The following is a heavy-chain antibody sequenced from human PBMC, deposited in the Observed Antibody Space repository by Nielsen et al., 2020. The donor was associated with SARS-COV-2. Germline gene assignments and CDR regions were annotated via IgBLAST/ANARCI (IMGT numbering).Heavy chain of an antibody. V-gene: IGHV4-59*01. CDR1: GGSISSYY. D-gene: IGHD4-17*01. Sequence: GSLRLSCTVSGGSISSYYWSWIRQPPGKGLEWIGYIYYSGSTNYNPSLKSRVTISVDTSKNQFSLKLSSVTAADTAVYYCARVRYYYYGMDVWGQGTTVTVSS. CDR3: ARVRYYYYGMDV. CDR2: IYYSGST. J-gene: IGHJ6*02.